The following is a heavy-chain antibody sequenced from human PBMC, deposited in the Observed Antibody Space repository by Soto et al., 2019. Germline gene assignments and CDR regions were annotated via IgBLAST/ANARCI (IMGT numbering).Heavy chain of an antibody. V-gene: IGHV3-74*01. CDR2: IKSDGTYT. Sequence: GGSLRLSCAASGFTFSNSWMHWVRQAPGKGLVWVSRIKSDGTYTNYADSVKGRFTISRDNAESTLYLQMNSLRAEDTALYYCAKGRSYYYYYGVDVWGQGTTVTVSS. CDR1: GFTFSNSW. J-gene: IGHJ6*02. CDR3: AKGRSYYYYYGVDV.